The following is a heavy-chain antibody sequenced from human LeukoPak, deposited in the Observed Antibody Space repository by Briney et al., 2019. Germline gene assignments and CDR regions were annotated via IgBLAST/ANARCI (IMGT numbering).Heavy chain of an antibody. CDR2: ISYDGSNK. V-gene: IGHV3-30*03. D-gene: IGHD2-2*01. CDR3: ARGDSSWYYFDN. J-gene: IGHJ4*02. CDR1: GFTFSSYG. Sequence: GGSLRLSCAASGFTFSSYGMHWVRQAPGRGLEWVAVISYDGSNKYYADSVKGRFTISRDNAKNSLYLQMNSLRVEDTAIYFCARGDSSWYYFDNWGQGTLVTVSS.